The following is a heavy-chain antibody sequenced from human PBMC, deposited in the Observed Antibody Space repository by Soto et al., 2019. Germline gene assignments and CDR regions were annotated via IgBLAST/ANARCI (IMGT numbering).Heavy chain of an antibody. Sequence: GGSLRLSCAASGFTFSDYYMSWIRQAPGKGLEWVSYISSSSSYTNYADSVKGRFTISRDNAKNSLYLQMNSLRAEDTAVYYCARDRLARVGSGSYYNAGGWGQGTLVTVSS. J-gene: IGHJ4*02. V-gene: IGHV3-11*06. CDR1: GFTFSDYY. CDR3: ARDRLARVGSGSYYNAGG. CDR2: ISSSSSYT. D-gene: IGHD3-10*01.